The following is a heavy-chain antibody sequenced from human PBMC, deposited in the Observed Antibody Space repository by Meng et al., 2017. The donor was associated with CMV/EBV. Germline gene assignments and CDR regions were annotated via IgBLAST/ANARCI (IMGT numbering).Heavy chain of an antibody. D-gene: IGHD3-22*01. CDR2: ISAYNGNT. CDR3: ARGGRYYYDSSGYCDY. V-gene: IGHV1-18*01. CDR1: GNTFPSYG. J-gene: IGHJ4*02. Sequence: VQLVQSGAEGKKPGASVKVSCKASGNTFPSYGISWLRQAPGKGREWMGWISAYNGNTNYAQKLQGRVTMTTDTSTSTAYMELRSLRSDDTAVYYCARGGRYYYDSSGYCDYWGQGTLVTVSS.